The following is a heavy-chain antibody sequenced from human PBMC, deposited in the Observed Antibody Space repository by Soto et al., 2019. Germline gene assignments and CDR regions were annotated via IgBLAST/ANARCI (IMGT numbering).Heavy chain of an antibody. CDR3: TKSSGGSSSVGMDY. CDR1: GFIFKNYA. V-gene: IGHV3-30*04. J-gene: IGHJ4*02. D-gene: IGHD6-6*01. CDR2: ITRDGYNK. Sequence: GGSLRLSCAGSGFIFKNYALNWVRQAPGKGLEWVASITRDGYNKYYADSVKGRFTISRDNSRDTLSLQMTALTIEDSSVYYCTKSSGGSSSVGMDYWGQGTRGTSPQ.